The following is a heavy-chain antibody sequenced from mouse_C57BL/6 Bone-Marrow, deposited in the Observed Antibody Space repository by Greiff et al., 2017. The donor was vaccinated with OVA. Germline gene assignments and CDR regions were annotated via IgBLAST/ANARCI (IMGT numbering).Heavy chain of an antibody. Sequence: VQLVESGAELVKPGASVKVSCKASGYTFTSYWMHWVKQRPGQGLEWIGRIPPSDSDTNYNQKFKGKATLTVAKSSSTAYMQLSSLTSEDSAVYYCARFTYGSSPWYFDVWGTGTTVTVAA. J-gene: IGHJ1*03. CDR3: ARFTYGSSPWYFDV. D-gene: IGHD1-1*01. CDR1: GYTFTSYW. V-gene: IGHV1-74*01. CDR2: IPPSDSDT.